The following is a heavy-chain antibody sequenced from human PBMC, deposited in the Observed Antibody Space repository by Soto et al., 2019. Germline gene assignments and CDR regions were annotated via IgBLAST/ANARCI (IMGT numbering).Heavy chain of an antibody. CDR3: ARFEYSGSYTR. J-gene: IGHJ4*02. V-gene: IGHV4-34*01. Sequence: QVQLQQWGAGLLKPSETLSLTCAVYGGSFSGYYWSWIRQPPGKGLEWIGEINHSGSTNYNPSLKSRVTISVDTSKNQFSLKLSSVTAADTAVYYCARFEYSGSYTRWGQGTLVTVSS. D-gene: IGHD1-26*01. CDR2: INHSGST. CDR1: GGSFSGYY.